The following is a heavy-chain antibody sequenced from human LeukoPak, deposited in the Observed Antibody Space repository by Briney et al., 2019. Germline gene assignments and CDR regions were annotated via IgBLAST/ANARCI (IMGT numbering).Heavy chain of an antibody. CDR2: IDTAGDT. V-gene: IGHV3-13*01. D-gene: IGHD6-13*01. CDR1: GFTFSSYD. CDR3: ARALPPYSSTEGVDYYFDY. J-gene: IGHJ4*02. Sequence: SGGSLRLSCAASGFTFSSYDMHWVRPATGKGLEWVSAIDTAGDTYYPGSVKGRFTISRENAKNSLYLQMNSLRAGDTAVYYCARALPPYSSTEGVDYYFDYWGQGTLVTVSS.